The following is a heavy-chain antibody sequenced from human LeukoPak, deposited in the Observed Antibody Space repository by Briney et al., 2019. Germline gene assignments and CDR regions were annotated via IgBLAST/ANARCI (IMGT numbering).Heavy chain of an antibody. D-gene: IGHD6-13*01. V-gene: IGHV3-23*01. Sequence: PGGSLRLSCAASGFTFSSYGMHWVRQAPGKGLEWVSVISGSGTGTFYADSVKGRFTISRDNSKNTLYLQMNSLRAEDTAVYYCAKGDSSWYHCDYWGQGTLVTVSS. J-gene: IGHJ4*02. CDR1: GFTFSSYG. CDR2: ISGSGTGT. CDR3: AKGDSSWYHCDY.